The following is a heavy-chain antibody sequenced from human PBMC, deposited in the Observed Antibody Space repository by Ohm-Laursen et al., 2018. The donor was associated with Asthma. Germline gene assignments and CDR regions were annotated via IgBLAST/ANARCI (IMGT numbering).Heavy chain of an antibody. J-gene: IGHJ4*02. CDR3: ARLRKWLPNFDY. Sequence: SLRLSCTASGFTFSSYAMSWVRQAPGKGLEWVSAISGSGDSTYYADSVKGRFTISRDNSKNTLYLQMNSLRAEDTAVYYCARLRKWLPNFDYWGQGTLVTVSS. D-gene: IGHD6-19*01. V-gene: IGHV3-23*01. CDR2: ISGSGDST. CDR1: GFTFSSYA.